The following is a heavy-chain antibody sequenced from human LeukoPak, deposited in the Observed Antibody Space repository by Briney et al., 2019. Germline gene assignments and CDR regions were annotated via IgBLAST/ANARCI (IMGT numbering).Heavy chain of an antibody. J-gene: IGHJ4*02. CDR2: ISSSGSTI. CDR1: GFTFSSYE. CDR3: ARGVDYPTRLHDY. D-gene: IGHD3/OR15-3a*01. Sequence: SGGSLRLSCAASGFTFSSYEMNWVRQAPGKGLEWVSYISSSGSTIYYADSVKGRFTISRDNAKNSLYLQMNSLRAEDTAVYYCARGVDYPTRLHDYWGQGTLVTVSS. V-gene: IGHV3-48*03.